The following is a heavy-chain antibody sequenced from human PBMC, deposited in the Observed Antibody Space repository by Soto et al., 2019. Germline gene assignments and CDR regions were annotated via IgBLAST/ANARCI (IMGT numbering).Heavy chain of an antibody. Sequence: GASVKVSCKASGYTFSSYGVTWVRQAPGQGLEWMGWISAYSGGTKSAQKYQDRVTMTTDTATNTAYMELRSLRSDDTAVYYCARERYYDVLTGPDSWAQRTLVTVSS. J-gene: IGHJ5*01. D-gene: IGHD3-9*01. V-gene: IGHV1-18*01. CDR1: GYTFSSYG. CDR3: ARERYYDVLTGPDS. CDR2: ISAYSGGT.